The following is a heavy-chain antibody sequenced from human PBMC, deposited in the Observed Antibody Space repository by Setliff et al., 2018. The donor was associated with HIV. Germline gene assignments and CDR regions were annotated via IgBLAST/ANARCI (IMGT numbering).Heavy chain of an antibody. Sequence: SETLSLTCAVSGYSISSGYYWGWIRQPPGKGLEWVGGIYHSGSTYYNPSLKSRVTISVDTSKNQFSLKLSSVTAADTAVYYCALLRYFDWFGNYWGQGTLVTV. J-gene: IGHJ4*02. D-gene: IGHD3-9*01. CDR2: IYHSGST. CDR3: ALLRYFDWFGNY. V-gene: IGHV4-38-2*01. CDR1: GYSISSGYY.